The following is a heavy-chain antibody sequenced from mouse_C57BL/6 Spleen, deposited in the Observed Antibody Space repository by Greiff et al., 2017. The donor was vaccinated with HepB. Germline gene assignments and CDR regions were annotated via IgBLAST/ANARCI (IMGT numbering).Heavy chain of an antibody. V-gene: IGHV1-82*01. CDR2: IYPGDGDT. CDR3: ARAITTVVAPFDY. J-gene: IGHJ2*01. Sequence: QVQLKESGPELVKPGASVKISCKASGYAFSSSWMNWVKQRPGKGLEWIGRIYPGDGDTNYNGKFKGKATLTADKSSSTAYMQLSSLTSEDSAVYFCARAITTVVAPFDYWGQGTTLTVSS. CDR1: GYAFSSSW. D-gene: IGHD1-1*01.